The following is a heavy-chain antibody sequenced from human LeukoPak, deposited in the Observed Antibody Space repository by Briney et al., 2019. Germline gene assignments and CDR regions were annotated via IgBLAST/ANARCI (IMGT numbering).Heavy chain of an antibody. CDR1: GYTFTSYG. CDR3: ARDPAYYDFWEDYYMDV. D-gene: IGHD3-3*01. V-gene: IGHV1-18*01. J-gene: IGHJ6*03. CDR2: ISAYNGNT. Sequence: ASVKVSCKASGYTFTSYGISWVRQAPGQGLEWMGWISAYNGNTNYAQKLQGRVTMTTDTSTSTAYMELRSLRSDDTAVYYCARDPAYYDFWEDYYMDVWGKGTTVTVSS.